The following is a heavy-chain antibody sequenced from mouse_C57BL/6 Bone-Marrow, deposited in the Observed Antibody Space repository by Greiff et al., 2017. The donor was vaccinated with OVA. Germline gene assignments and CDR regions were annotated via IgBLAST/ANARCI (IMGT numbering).Heavy chain of an antibody. CDR2: IYPGSGNT. D-gene: IGHD4-1*01. CDR1: GYTFTDYY. Sequence: LVESGPELVKPGASVKISCKASGYTFTDYYINWVKQRPGQGLEWIGGIYPGSGNTKYNAKFKGKATLTVDTSSSTAYMQLSSLSSEDSAVYFCARWDWEYFDYWGQGTTVTVSS. CDR3: ARWDWEYFDY. V-gene: IGHV1-84*01. J-gene: IGHJ2*01.